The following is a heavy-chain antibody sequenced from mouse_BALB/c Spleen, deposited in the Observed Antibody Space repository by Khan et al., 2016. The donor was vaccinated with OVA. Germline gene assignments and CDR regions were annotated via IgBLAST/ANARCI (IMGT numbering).Heavy chain of an antibody. V-gene: IGHV1-4*01. CDR3: VRDGAYHRNDGWFAY. CDR1: GYTFTSYT. J-gene: IGHJ3*01. Sequence: VQLQQSGAELARPGASVKMSCKASGYTFTSYTIHWIQERPGQGLEWIGYINPSNGYTNYNQKFKDTATLTTDKSSTTAYLQLSSLTSDDSAVYNCVRDGAYHRNDGWFAYWGQGTLVTVSA. CDR2: INPSNGYT. D-gene: IGHD2-14*01.